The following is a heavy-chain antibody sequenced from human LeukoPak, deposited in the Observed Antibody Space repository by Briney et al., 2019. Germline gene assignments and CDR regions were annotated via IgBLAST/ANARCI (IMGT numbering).Heavy chain of an antibody. CDR1: GYTFTGYY. CDR3: ARSTTVTTNLAGY. J-gene: IGHJ4*02. CDR2: INPNSGGT. V-gene: IGHV1-2*02. D-gene: IGHD4-17*01. Sequence: GASVKVSCKASGYTFTGYYMHWVRQAPGQGLEWMGWINPNSGGTNYAQKFQGRVTMTRDTSISTAYMELSRLRSEDTAVYYCARSTTVTTNLAGYWGQGTLVTVSS.